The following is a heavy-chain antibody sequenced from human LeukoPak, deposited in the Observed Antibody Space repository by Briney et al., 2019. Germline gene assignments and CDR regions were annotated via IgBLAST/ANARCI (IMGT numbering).Heavy chain of an antibody. V-gene: IGHV4-34*01. J-gene: IGHJ3*02. CDR2: INHSGST. CDR3: ARGGHYGDEAFDI. Sequence: GSLRLSCAASGFTFSSYAMGWIRQPPGKGLEWIGEINHSGSTNYNPSLKSRVTISVDTSKNQFSLKLSSVTAADTAVYYCARGGHYGDEAFDIWGQGTMVTVSS. CDR1: GFTFSSYA. D-gene: IGHD4-17*01.